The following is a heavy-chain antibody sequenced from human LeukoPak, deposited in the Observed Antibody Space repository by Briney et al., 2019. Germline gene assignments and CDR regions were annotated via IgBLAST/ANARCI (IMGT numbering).Heavy chain of an antibody. D-gene: IGHD4-11*01. V-gene: IGHV3-7*01. CDR2: IKQDGSEK. CDR1: GFTFSRYW. CDR3: ARDMVPGASNPGGDFDY. Sequence: PGGSLRLSCAASGFTFSRYWMSWVRQAPGKGLEWVANIKQDGSEKYYVDSVKGRFTISRDNSKNTLYLQMNSLRAEDTAVYYCARDMVPGASNPGGDFDYWGQGTLVTVSS. J-gene: IGHJ4*02.